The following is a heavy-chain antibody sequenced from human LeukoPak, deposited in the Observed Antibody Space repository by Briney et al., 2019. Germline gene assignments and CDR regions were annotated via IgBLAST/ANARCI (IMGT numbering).Heavy chain of an antibody. CDR2: IHPGDSDT. D-gene: IGHD1-26*01. CDR1: GYSFTSYW. J-gene: IGHJ4*02. V-gene: IGHV5-51*01. CDR3: VRQGLQSGTYPAY. Sequence: GESLKISCKGFGYSFTSYWIGWVRQMPGRGLEWMGIIHPGDSDTRYSPSFQGQVTISVDKSISTAYLQWSSLKASDTAMYYCVRQGLQSGTYPAYWGPGTLVTVSS.